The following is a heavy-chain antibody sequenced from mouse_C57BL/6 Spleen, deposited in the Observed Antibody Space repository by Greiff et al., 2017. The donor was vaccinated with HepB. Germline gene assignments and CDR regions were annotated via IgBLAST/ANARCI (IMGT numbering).Heavy chain of an antibody. CDR1: GYAFSSSW. J-gene: IGHJ4*01. D-gene: IGHD2-4*01. Sequence: QVQLQQSGPELVKPGASVKISCKASGYAFSSSWMNWVKQRPGKGLEWIGRIYPGDGDTNYNGKFKGKATLTADKSSSTTYMQLSSLTSADSAVYFCARRRDYGAMDYWGQGTSVTGSS. CDR3: ARRRDYGAMDY. V-gene: IGHV1-82*01. CDR2: IYPGDGDT.